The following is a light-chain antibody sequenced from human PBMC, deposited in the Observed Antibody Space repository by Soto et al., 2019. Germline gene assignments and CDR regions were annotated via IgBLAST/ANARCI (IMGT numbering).Light chain of an antibody. CDR1: QSISSRY. V-gene: IGKV3-20*01. J-gene: IGKJ3*01. CDR3: HHYYSSLT. Sequence: EIVLTQSPGTLSLSPGERATLSCRASQSISSRYLAWYQQKPGQAPRLLIYGASSRATGIPDRFIGSGSGTYFILNISRLETEDFAVYYCHHYYSSLTLGPGTKVYIK. CDR2: GAS.